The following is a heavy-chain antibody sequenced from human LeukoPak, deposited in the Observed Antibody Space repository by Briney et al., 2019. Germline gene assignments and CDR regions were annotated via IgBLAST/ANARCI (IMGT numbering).Heavy chain of an antibody. CDR3: AKIDAY. CDR1: GFSFSRNW. Sequence: GGSLRLSCAASGFSFSRNWMHWVRQAPGKGLVWVSRINSDGSITNYADSVKGRFTISRDNAKNTLYLQMSSLRAEDTAVYYCAKIDAYWGQGTLVTVSS. J-gene: IGHJ4*02. V-gene: IGHV3-74*01. CDR2: INSDGSIT.